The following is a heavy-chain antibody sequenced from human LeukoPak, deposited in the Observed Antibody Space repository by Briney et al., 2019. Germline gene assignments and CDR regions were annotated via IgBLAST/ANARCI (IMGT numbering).Heavy chain of an antibody. CDR3: ARAGYSSSWPYYHYYYMDV. D-gene: IGHD6-13*01. CDR2: INPNNDYT. J-gene: IGHJ6*03. Sequence: ASVKVSCKASGYTFSDYYIHWVRQAPGQGLEWMGWINPNNDYTNYAQKFQGRVTMTRDTSISTAYMELSRLRSDDTAVYYCARAGYSSSWPYYHYYYMDVWGKGTTVTVSS. V-gene: IGHV1-2*02. CDR1: GYTFSDYY.